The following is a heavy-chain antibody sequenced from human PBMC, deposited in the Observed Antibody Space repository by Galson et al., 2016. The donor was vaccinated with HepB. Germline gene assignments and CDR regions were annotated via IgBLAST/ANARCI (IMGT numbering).Heavy chain of an antibody. V-gene: IGHV3-9*01. D-gene: IGHD1-7*01. CDR3: AKVRTTLLDDQRKGWVSFDF. Sequence: SLRLSCAASGFTFNDYAMHWVRQAPGKGLEWVSGIWWNSGHTGYAASVKGRFTISRDNTKNSLYLQMNSLRPEDTALYYCAKVRTTLLDDQRKGWVSFDFWGQGTVVTVSS. CDR2: IWWNSGHT. CDR1: GFTFNDYA. J-gene: IGHJ3*01.